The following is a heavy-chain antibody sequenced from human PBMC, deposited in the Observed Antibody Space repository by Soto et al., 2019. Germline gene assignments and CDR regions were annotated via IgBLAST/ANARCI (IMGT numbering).Heavy chain of an antibody. Sequence: QVQLVQSGAEVTKPGSSVTVSCTASGDTFSRFTLSWVRQAPGQGLEWMGRIIPMLGMSNSALKFQGRVTITAYKSTNKVYMHLNSLRSDDTAVYSCATSYGSGSAHFDSWGQGTLVTVSS. V-gene: IGHV1-69*02. CDR1: GDTFSRFT. CDR2: IIPMLGMS. CDR3: ATSYGSGSAHFDS. J-gene: IGHJ4*02. D-gene: IGHD3-10*01.